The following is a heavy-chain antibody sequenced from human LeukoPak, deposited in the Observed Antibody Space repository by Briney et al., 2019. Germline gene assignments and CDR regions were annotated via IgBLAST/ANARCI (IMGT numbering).Heavy chain of an antibody. CDR3: ARSLDYYDSRGYPFDY. CDR1: GGSISSSSYY. Sequence: PSETLSLTCTVSGGSISSSSYYWGWIRQPPGKGLEWIGSIYYSGSTFYNPSLKSRVTMEVDTSKNQFSLKLSSVTAADTPVYYCARSLDYYDSRGYPFDYWGQGTLVTVSS. CDR2: IYYSGST. J-gene: IGHJ4*02. V-gene: IGHV4-39*07. D-gene: IGHD3-22*01.